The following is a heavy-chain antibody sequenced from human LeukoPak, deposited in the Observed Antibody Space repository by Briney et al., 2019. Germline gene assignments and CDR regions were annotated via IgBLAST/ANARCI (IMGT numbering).Heavy chain of an antibody. CDR2: ISSSSSYI. CDR1: GFTFSSYS. D-gene: IGHD3-22*01. CDR3: AKDYYDSSGDSGYFDY. V-gene: IGHV3-21*01. J-gene: IGHJ4*02. Sequence: GGSLRLSCAASGFTFSSYSMNWVRQAPGKGLEWVSSISSSSSYIYYADSVEGRFTISRDNAKNSLYLQMNSLRAEDTAVYYCAKDYYDSSGDSGYFDYWGRGTLVTVSS.